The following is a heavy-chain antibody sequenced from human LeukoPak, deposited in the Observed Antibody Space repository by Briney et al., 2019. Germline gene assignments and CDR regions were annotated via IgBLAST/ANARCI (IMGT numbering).Heavy chain of an antibody. V-gene: IGHV1-2*02. CDR2: VNPNSGGT. CDR1: GYTFTGYY. D-gene: IGHD3-22*01. Sequence: GASVKVSCKASGYTFTGYYMHWVRQAPGQGLEWMGWVNPNSGGTNYAQKFRGRVTMTRDTSISTAYMELSRLRSDDTAVYYCARDPYYDSSGPRAGAFDIWGQGTMVTVSS. CDR3: ARDPYYDSSGPRAGAFDI. J-gene: IGHJ3*02.